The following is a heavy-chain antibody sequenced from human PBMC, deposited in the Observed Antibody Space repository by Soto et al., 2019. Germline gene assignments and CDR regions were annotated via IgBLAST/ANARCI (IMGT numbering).Heavy chain of an antibody. CDR3: AKVNSGWYYYFDY. J-gene: IGHJ4*02. D-gene: IGHD6-19*01. V-gene: IGHV3-23*01. CDR2: ISGSGGST. CDR1: GFTFSSYA. Sequence: LRLSCAASGFTFSSYAMSWVRQAPGKGLEWVSAISGSGGSTYYADSVKGRFTISRDNSKNTLYLQMNSLRAEDTAVYYCAKVNSGWYYYFDYWGQGTLVTVSS.